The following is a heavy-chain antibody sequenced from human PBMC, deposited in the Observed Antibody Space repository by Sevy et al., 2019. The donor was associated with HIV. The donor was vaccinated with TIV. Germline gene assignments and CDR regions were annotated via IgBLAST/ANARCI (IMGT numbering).Heavy chain of an antibody. CDR2: ISYDGSNK. CDR1: GFTFSSYA. J-gene: IGHJ4*02. D-gene: IGHD6-13*01. CDR3: ARDFAAAGTYYFDY. V-gene: IGHV3-30-3*01. Sequence: GGSLRLSCAASGFTFSSYAMHWVRQAPGKGLEWVAVISYDGSNKYYADPVKGRFTISRDNSKNTLYLQMNSLRAEDTAVYYCARDFAAAGTYYFDYWGQGTLVTVSS.